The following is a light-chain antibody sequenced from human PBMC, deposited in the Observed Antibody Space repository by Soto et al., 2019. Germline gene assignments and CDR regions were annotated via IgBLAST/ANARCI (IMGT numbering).Light chain of an antibody. CDR2: GAS. CDR3: QQRSVWPPSIT. J-gene: IGKJ5*01. V-gene: IGKV3-11*01. Sequence: EILMTHSPDTLSVSPGEIATPSCGASQRVYSNLAWYHQRPGQAPRLLIYGASTRATGVPARFSGSGSETDFTLTISSLEPEDFAVYYCQQRSVWPPSITFGHGTRLEIK. CDR1: QRVYSN.